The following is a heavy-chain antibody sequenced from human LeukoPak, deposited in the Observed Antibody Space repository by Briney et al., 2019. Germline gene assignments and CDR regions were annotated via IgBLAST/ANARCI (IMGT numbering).Heavy chain of an antibody. CDR2: IIPIFGTA. Sequence: SVKVSCKASGGTFSSYAISWVRQAPGQGLEWMGGIIPIFGTANYAQKFQGRVTITADESTSTAYMELSSLRSEDTAVYYCARDACSSTICSAGGNWFDPWGQGTLVTVSS. J-gene: IGHJ5*02. V-gene: IGHV1-69*13. CDR3: ARDACSSTICSAGGNWFDP. CDR1: GGTFSSYA. D-gene: IGHD2-2*01.